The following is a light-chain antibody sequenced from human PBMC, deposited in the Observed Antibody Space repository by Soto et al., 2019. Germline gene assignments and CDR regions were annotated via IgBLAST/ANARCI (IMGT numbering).Light chain of an antibody. J-gene: IGLJ2*01. CDR3: SSYTTSTSFIL. Sequence: QSALTQPASVSGSPGQSITISCTGSSSDVGGYDYVSWYQHQPGKAPKLMIYEVASRPSGVSNRFSGSKSGNTASLTIAGLRAEDEGDYYCSSYTTSTSFILFGGGTKLTVL. CDR1: SSDVGGYDY. V-gene: IGLV2-14*01. CDR2: EVA.